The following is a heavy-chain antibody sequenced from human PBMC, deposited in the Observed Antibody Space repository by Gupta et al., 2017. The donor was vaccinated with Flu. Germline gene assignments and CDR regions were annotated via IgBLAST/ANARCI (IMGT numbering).Heavy chain of an antibody. CDR2: INAGNGNT. J-gene: IGHJ5*02. CDR1: GYTFTSYA. Sequence: QVQLVQSGAEVKKPGASVKVSCKASGYTFTSYAMHWVRQAPGQRLEWMGWINAGNGNTKYSQKFQGRVTITRDTSASTAYMELSSLRSEDTAVYYCARAPAITMVRGVIPRNWFDPWGQGTLVTVSS. CDR3: ARAPAITMVRGVIPRNWFDP. D-gene: IGHD3-10*01. V-gene: IGHV1-3*01.